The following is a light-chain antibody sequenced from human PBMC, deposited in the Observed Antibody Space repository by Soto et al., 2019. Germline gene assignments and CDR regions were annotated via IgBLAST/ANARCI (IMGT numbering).Light chain of an antibody. Sequence: QSALTQPPSASGSPGQSVTISCTGTSSDVGGYNYVSWYQQHPGKAPKLMIYEVSKRPSGVPDRFSGSKSGNTASLTVSGLQAEDEADYYCSSYTSSIGLLFGGGTKVTVL. CDR2: EVS. CDR3: SSYTSSIGLL. CDR1: SSDVGGYNY. V-gene: IGLV2-8*01. J-gene: IGLJ3*02.